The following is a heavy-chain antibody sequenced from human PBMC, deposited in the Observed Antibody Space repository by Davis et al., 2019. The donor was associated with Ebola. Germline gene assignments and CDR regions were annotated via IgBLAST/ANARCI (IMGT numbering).Heavy chain of an antibody. J-gene: IGHJ4*02. CDR1: GFTLSDYY. CDR2: IRSSDTTI. V-gene: IGHV3-11*01. CDR3: AREGGGDYGLDY. D-gene: IGHD2-21*02. Sequence: GECLKISCAASGFTLSDYYMSWIRQAPGKGLEWVSSIRSSDTTIYYSDPVKGRFTVSRDNANNSLFLQMNSLRAEDTAVYYCAREGGGDYGLDYWGQGTLVTVSS.